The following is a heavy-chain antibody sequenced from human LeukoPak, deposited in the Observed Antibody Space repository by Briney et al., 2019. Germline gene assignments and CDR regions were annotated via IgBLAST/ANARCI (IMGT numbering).Heavy chain of an antibody. J-gene: IGHJ5*02. D-gene: IGHD6-19*01. CDR2: INPSGGST. CDR1: GYTFTSYY. CDR3: ARERGYRVAVAVWFAP. V-gene: IGHV1-46*01. Sequence: ASVKVSCKASGYTFTSYYMHWVRQATGQGREWMGIINPSGGSTSYAQKFQGRVTMTRDTSTSTVYMELSSLRSEDTAVYYCARERGYRVAVAVWFAPCGQGTLVIASS.